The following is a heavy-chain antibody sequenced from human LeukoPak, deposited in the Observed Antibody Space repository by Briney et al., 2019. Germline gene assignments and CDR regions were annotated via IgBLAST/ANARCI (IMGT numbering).Heavy chain of an antibody. Sequence: SETLSLTCTVSGASISTYYWSWIRQPPGKGLEWIGYIYNSGVTNYNPSLKSRVTISVDSSKNQFFLKLSSVTAADTAVYFCAKPEGSGWYYFDSWGQGTLVTVSS. CDR2: IYNSGVT. J-gene: IGHJ4*02. V-gene: IGHV4-4*09. D-gene: IGHD6-19*01. CDR3: AKPEGSGWYYFDS. CDR1: GASISTYY.